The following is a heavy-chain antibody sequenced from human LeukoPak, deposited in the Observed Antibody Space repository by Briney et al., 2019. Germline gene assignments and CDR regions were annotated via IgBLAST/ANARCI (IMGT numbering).Heavy chain of an antibody. CDR2: IIPIFGTA. J-gene: IGHJ4*02. V-gene: IGHV1-69*13. Sequence: SVKVSCKASGGTFSSYAISWVRQAPGQGLEWMGGIIPIFGTANYAQKFQGRVTITADESTSTAYMELSSLRSEDTAVYYCARSRLAARPDYFDYWGQGTPVTVSS. D-gene: IGHD6-6*01. CDR3: ARSRLAARPDYFDY. CDR1: GGTFSSYA.